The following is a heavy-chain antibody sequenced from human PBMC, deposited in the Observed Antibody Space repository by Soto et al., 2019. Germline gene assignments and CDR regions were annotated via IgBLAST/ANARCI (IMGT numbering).Heavy chain of an antibody. J-gene: IGHJ4*02. D-gene: IGHD6-13*01. CDR1: GGSFSGYY. CDR2: INHSGST. V-gene: IGHV4-34*01. Sequence: SETLSLTCAVYGGSFSGYYWSWIRQPPGKGLEWIGEINHSGSTNYNPSLKSRVTISVDTSKNQFSLKLSSVTAADTAVYYCASSYVGSSWYPFDYWGQGTLVTVSS. CDR3: ASSYVGSSWYPFDY.